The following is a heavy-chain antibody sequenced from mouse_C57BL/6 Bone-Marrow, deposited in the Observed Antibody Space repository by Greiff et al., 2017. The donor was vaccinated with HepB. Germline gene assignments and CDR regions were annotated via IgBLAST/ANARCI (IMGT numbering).Heavy chain of an antibody. D-gene: IGHD1-1*01. J-gene: IGHJ3*01. V-gene: IGHV1-64*01. CDR2: IHPNSGST. CDR3: ASPYYYGSSEAWFAY. Sequence: VQLQQPGAELVKPGASVKLSCKASGYTFTSYWMHWVKQRPGQGLEWIGMIHPNSGSTNYNEKFKSKATLTVDKSSSTAYMQLSSLTSEDSAVYYCASPYYYGSSEAWFAYWGQGTLVTVSA. CDR1: GYTFTSYW.